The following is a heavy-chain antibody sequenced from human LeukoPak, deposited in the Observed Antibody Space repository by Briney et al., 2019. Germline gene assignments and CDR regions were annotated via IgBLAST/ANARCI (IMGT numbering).Heavy chain of an antibody. CDR2: IYSGGNT. CDR1: GFTVSSSY. J-gene: IGHJ4*02. D-gene: IGHD6-13*01. Sequence: GGSLRLSCAASGFTVSSSYMSWVRQAPGKGLEYVSVIYSGGNTYYAGSVKGRSTISRDNSKNTVYLQMNSLRAEDTAVYYCARLIAATGRLYFDYWGQGTLVTVSS. CDR3: ARLIAATGRLYFDY. V-gene: IGHV3-53*01.